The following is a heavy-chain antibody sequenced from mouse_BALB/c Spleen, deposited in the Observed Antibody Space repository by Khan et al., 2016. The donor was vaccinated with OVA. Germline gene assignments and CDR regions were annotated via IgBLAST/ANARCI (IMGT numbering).Heavy chain of an antibody. V-gene: IGHV3-2*02. D-gene: IGHD2-2*01. CDR2: ISYSGNT. Sequence: EVQLQESGPGLVKPSQSLSLTCTVTGYSITSEYTWNWIRQFPGHKLEWMGFISYSGNTRYNPSLKSRISITRDTSKNQFFLQLNSVNSEDTATSYCARKDKYAYDPIPYWGQGTLVTVSA. J-gene: IGHJ3*01. CDR3: ARKDKYAYDPIPY. CDR1: GYSITSEYT.